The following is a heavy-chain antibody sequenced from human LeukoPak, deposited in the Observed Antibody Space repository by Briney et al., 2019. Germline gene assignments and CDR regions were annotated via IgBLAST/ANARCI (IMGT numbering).Heavy chain of an antibody. Sequence: ASVKVSCKASGYTFTSYGINWVRQAPGQGLEWMGWINAGNGNTKYSQKFQGRVTITRDTSASTAYMELSSLRSEDTAVYYCARDEDSSGLKGYFDYWGQGTLVTVSS. CDR2: INAGNGNT. CDR3: ARDEDSSGLKGYFDY. CDR1: GYTFTSYG. V-gene: IGHV1-3*01. D-gene: IGHD6-19*01. J-gene: IGHJ4*02.